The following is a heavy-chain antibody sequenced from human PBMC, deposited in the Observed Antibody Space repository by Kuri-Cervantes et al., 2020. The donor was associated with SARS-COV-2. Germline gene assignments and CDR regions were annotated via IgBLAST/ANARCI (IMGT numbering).Heavy chain of an antibody. CDR3: ARDHIVVVPAAMRYYYYGMDV. J-gene: IGHJ6*02. Sequence: SVKVSCKASGGTFSSYAISWVRQAPGQGLEWMGGIIPIFGTANYAQKFQGRVTITADESTSTAYMELSSLRSEDTAVYYCARDHIVVVPAAMRYYYYGMDVWGQGTTVTVSS. CDR1: GGTFSSYA. V-gene: IGHV1-69*13. CDR2: IIPIFGTA. D-gene: IGHD2-2*01.